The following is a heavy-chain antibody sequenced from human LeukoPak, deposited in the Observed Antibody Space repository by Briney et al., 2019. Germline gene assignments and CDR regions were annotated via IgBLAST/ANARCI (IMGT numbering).Heavy chain of an antibody. D-gene: IGHD1-26*01. J-gene: IGHJ4*02. Sequence: SETLSLTCTVSGVSISSYYWSWIRQPPGKGLEYIGYIYYSGSTNYNPSLKSRVTISVDTSKNQSSLKPSSVTAADTAVYYCARYSGSYSVPYYFDYWGQGTLVTVSS. CDR1: GVSISSYY. CDR2: IYYSGST. CDR3: ARYSGSYSVPYYFDY. V-gene: IGHV4-59*01.